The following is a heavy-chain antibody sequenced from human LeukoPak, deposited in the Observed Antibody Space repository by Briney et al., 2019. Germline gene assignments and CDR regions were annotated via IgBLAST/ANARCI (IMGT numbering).Heavy chain of an antibody. CDR3: ATVPSGYYGSGSYSNVYYYYGMDD. D-gene: IGHD3-10*01. V-gene: IGHV1-24*01. J-gene: IGHJ6*04. CDR1: GYTLTELS. Sequence: ASVKVSCKVSGYTLTELSMHWVRQAPGKGLEWMGGFDPEDGETIYAQKFQGRVTMTEDTSTDTAYMELSSLRSEDTAVYYCATVPSGYYGSGSYSNVYYYYGMDDWGKGTTVTVSS. CDR2: FDPEDGET.